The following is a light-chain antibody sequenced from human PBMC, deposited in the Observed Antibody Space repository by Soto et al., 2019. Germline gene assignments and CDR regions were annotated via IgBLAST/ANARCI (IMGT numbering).Light chain of an antibody. J-gene: IGKJ5*01. V-gene: IGKV3-20*01. CDR3: QQYSSSPRT. CDR2: GAS. Sequence: EIVLTQSPGTLSLSPGERATLSCRASQSVSSSYLAWYQQKPGQAPRLLIYGASSRATGIPDRFSGSGSGTDFSLTISRLEPEDFAVYHCQQYSSSPRTVGHGTRLEI. CDR1: QSVSSSY.